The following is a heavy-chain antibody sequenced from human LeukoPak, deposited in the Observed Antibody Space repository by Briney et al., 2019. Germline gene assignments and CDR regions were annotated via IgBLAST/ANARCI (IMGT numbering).Heavy chain of an antibody. Sequence: GGSLRLSCAVSGLTFSNSAMSWVRQAPGKGLEWVSVIYSGGSIYYADSVKGRFTISRDNSKNTLYLQMNSLRAEDTAVYYCARGPVYLIWVYWGQGTLVTVSS. CDR2: IYSGGSI. V-gene: IGHV3-66*01. D-gene: IGHD1-20*01. J-gene: IGHJ4*02. CDR3: ARGPVYLIWVY. CDR1: GLTFSNSA.